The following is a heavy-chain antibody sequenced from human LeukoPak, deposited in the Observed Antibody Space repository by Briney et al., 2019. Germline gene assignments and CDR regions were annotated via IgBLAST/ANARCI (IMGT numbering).Heavy chain of an antibody. D-gene: IGHD6-19*01. CDR1: GGSISTYS. V-gene: IGHV4-59*01. Sequence: PSETLSLTCTVSGGSISTYSWTWIRQPPGKGLEWIGNIYYSGSTKYNPSLKSRVTISIDTSKNQFSLKVSSVTAADTAVYYCARAHSSGWPHMFDPWGQGTLVTVPS. CDR3: ARAHSSGWPHMFDP. CDR2: IYYSGST. J-gene: IGHJ5*02.